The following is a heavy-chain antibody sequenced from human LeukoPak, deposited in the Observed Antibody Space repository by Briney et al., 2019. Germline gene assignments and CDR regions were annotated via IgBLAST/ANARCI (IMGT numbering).Heavy chain of an antibody. CDR3: ARDVGQWEKRWVFYYYGMDV. CDR2: IYSGGST. D-gene: IGHD1-26*01. J-gene: IGHJ6*02. V-gene: IGHV3-66*01. Sequence: GGSLRLSCAASGFTVSSNYMSWVRQAPGKGLEWVSVIYSGGSTYYADSVKGRFTISRDNSKNTLYPQMNSLRAEDTAVYYCARDVGQWEKRWVFYYYGMDVWGQGTTVTVSS. CDR1: GFTVSSNY.